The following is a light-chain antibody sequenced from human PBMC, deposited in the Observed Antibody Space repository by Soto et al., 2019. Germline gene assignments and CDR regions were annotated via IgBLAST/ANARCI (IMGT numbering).Light chain of an antibody. CDR3: SSYTSSSTYV. CDR2: DVS. V-gene: IGLV2-14*01. J-gene: IGLJ1*01. CDR1: SSDVGGYNY. Sequence: QSALTQPASVSGSPGQSITISCTGTSSDVGGYNYVSWYQQHPGKAPKLMIYDVSNRPSGVSNRFSRSNSGNTASLTISGLQAEDEADYYSSSYTSSSTYVFGTGTKLTVL.